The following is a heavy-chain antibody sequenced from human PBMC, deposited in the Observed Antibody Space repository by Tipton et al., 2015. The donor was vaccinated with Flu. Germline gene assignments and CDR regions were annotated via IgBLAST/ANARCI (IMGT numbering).Heavy chain of an antibody. CDR3: ARDSAAHGMDV. D-gene: IGHD6-13*01. Sequence: TLSLTCAVYGGSFSGYYWSWIRQPPGKGLEWIGYIYYSGSTNYNPSLKSRVTISVDTSKNQFSLKLSSVTAADTAVYYCARDSAAHGMDVWGQGTTVTVSS. V-gene: IGHV4-59*08. CDR2: IYYSGST. J-gene: IGHJ6*02. CDR1: GGSFSGYY.